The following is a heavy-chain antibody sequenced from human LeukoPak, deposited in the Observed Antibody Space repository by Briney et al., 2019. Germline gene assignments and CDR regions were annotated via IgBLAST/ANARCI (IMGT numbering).Heavy chain of an antibody. J-gene: IGHJ6*03. CDR1: GFTFSNYE. Sequence: GGSLRLSCAASGFTFSNYEMNWVRQAPGKGLEWISHISNFGDIIHYADSVEGRFTISRDNAKNSLYLQMDSLRAEDTAAYYCAKDATAVVGTVYMDVWGKGTTVTISS. CDR3: AKDATAVVGTVYMDV. CDR2: ISNFGDII. D-gene: IGHD6-13*01. V-gene: IGHV3-48*03.